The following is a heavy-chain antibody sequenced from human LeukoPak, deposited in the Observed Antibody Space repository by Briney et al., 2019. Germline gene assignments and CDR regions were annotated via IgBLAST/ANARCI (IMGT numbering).Heavy chain of an antibody. CDR1: GYSISSGYY. Sequence: PSETLSLTCTVSGYSISSGYYWGWIRQPPGKGLEWIGSIYHSGSTYYNPSLKSRVTISVDTSKNQFSLKLSSVTAADTAVYYCARGTKITIFGVVIAHFDYWGQGTLVTVSS. CDR3: ARGTKITIFGVVIAHFDY. D-gene: IGHD3-3*01. CDR2: IYHSGST. V-gene: IGHV4-38-2*02. J-gene: IGHJ4*02.